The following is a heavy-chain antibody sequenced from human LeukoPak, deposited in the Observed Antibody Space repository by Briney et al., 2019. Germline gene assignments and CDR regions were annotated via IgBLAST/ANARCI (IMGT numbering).Heavy chain of an antibody. J-gene: IGHJ6*02. V-gene: IGHV3-15*01. Sequence: GGSLRLSCAASGFTFNNAWMNWVRQAPGKGLEWVGRIKSKTDGGTTDYAAPVKGRFTISRDDSKNTLYLQMNSLKTEDTAVYYCTSDSPGSGSYDYYYYGMDVWGQGTSVTVSS. CDR2: IKSKTDGGTT. CDR1: GFTFNNAW. CDR3: TSDSPGSGSYDYYYYGMDV. D-gene: IGHD3-10*01.